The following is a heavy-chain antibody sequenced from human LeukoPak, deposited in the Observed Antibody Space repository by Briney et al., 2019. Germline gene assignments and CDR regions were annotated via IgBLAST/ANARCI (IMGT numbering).Heavy chain of an antibody. CDR2: IYYSGST. CDR1: GGSISSYY. J-gene: IGHJ4*02. Sequence: SETVSLTCTVSGGSISSYYWNWLRQPPGKGLEWIGYIYYSGSTNYNPSLKSRVTISVDTFKNQFSLKLSSATAADPAVYYCARGADRSGYYSIFYFDYWGQGTLVTVSS. V-gene: IGHV4-59*01. D-gene: IGHD3-22*01. CDR3: ARGADRSGYYSIFYFDY.